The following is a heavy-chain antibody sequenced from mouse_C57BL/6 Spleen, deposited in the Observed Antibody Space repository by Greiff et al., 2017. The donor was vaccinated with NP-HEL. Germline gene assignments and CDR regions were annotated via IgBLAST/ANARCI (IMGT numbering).Heavy chain of an antibody. D-gene: IGHD3-3*01. CDR2: ISSGGSYT. CDR3: ARGTPPDY. V-gene: IGHV5-6*01. Sequence: EVKLQESGGDLVKPGGSLKLSCAASGFTFSSYGMSWVRQTPDKRLEWVATISSGGSYTYYPDSVKGRFTISRVNAKNTLYLQMSSLKAEDTAMYYCARGTPPDYWGQGTTLTVSS. J-gene: IGHJ2*01. CDR1: GFTFSSYG.